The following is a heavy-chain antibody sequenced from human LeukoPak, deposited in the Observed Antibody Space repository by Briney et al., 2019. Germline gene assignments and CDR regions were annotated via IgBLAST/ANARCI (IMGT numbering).Heavy chain of an antibody. Sequence: PGRSLRLSCAVSGFTFSSYGMHWVRQAPGKGLEWVAVIWYDGSNKYYADSVKGRFTISRDNSKNTLYLQMNSLRAEDTAVYYCAKDQDYGDDMLDYWGQGTLVTVSS. J-gene: IGHJ4*02. D-gene: IGHD4-17*01. CDR3: AKDQDYGDDMLDY. V-gene: IGHV3-33*06. CDR1: GFTFSSYG. CDR2: IWYDGSNK.